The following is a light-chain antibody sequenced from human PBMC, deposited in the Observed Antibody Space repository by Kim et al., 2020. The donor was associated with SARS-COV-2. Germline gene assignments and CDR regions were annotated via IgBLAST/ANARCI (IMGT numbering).Light chain of an antibody. Sequence: DIQMTQSPSTLSAFVGDRVTITCRASQSISSWLAWYQQKPGKAPKLLIYDASSLESGVPSRFSGSGSGTEFTLTISSLQPDDFATYYCQQYSSWTFGQGTKVDIK. V-gene: IGKV1-5*01. CDR2: DAS. J-gene: IGKJ1*01. CDR3: QQYSSWT. CDR1: QSISSW.